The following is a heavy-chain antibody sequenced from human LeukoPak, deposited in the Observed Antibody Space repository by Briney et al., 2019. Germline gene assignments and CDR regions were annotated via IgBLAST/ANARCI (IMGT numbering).Heavy chain of an antibody. V-gene: IGHV1-24*01. Sequence: ASVKVSCKVSGYTLTELSMHWVRQAPGKGLEWMGGFDPEDGETIYAQKFQGRVTMTEDTSTDTAYMELSSLRSEDTVVYYCATASDCSSTSCYADFDYWGQGTLVTVSS. J-gene: IGHJ4*02. CDR3: ATASDCSSTSCYADFDY. D-gene: IGHD2-2*01. CDR1: GYTLTELS. CDR2: FDPEDGET.